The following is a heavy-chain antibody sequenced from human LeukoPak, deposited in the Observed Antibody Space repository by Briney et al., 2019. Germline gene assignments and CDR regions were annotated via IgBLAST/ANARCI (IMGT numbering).Heavy chain of an antibody. CDR1: GFTFSNYW. J-gene: IGHJ3*02. D-gene: IGHD3-10*01. CDR3: ARDRGWTQYDI. V-gene: IGHV3-7*01. Sequence: GGSLRLSCAASGFTFSNYWMAWVRQAPGKGLEWVANIKQDGSDKYYVPSVRGRLTISRDNAKNSLYLQMSSLRGEDTAVYYCARDRGWTQYDIWGQGTMVTVSS. CDR2: IKQDGSDK.